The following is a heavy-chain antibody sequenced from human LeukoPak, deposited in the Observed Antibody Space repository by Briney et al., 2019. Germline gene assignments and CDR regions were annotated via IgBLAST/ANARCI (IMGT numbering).Heavy chain of an antibody. V-gene: IGHV3-7*03. Sequence: GGSLRLSCTASGFIFSDYWMRWVRQAPGKGLEWVATIHKDGGEKWYVDSVKGRVTISRDNVRNSLYLQMNSLRAEDTALYYCAKDISSSGWAGHFQHWGQGTLVTVSS. CDR3: AKDISSSGWAGHFQH. CDR1: GFIFSDYW. CDR2: IHKDGGEK. J-gene: IGHJ1*01. D-gene: IGHD6-25*01.